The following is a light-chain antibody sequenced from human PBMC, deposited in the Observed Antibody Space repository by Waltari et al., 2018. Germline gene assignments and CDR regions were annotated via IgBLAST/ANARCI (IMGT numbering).Light chain of an antibody. CDR3: QQYNSYSLLS. CDR1: QSISNW. V-gene: IGKV1-5*03. J-gene: IGKJ4*01. CDR2: KAS. Sequence: DIQMIQSPSTLSASVVDRFTITCRASQSISNWLAWYQQKPGKAPKLLIYKASTLESGVPSRFSGSGSGTEFTLTISSLQPDDFATYYCQQYNSYSLLSFGGGTKVEIK.